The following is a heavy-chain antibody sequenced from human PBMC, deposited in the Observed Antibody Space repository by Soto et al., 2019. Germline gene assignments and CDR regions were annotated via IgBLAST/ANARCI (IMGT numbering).Heavy chain of an antibody. CDR1: GFTFSNYG. D-gene: IGHD5-18*01. J-gene: IGHJ4*02. Sequence: PGESLKISCAASGFTFSNYGMSWVRQAPGKALEWVAGISASGGLTNSADSVKGRFTISRDNSKNTLYLQMNSLRAEDTAVYYCAKAAGFYVDTAMFWGQGTQVTVSS. V-gene: IGHV3-23*01. CDR3: AKAAGFYVDTAMF. CDR2: ISASGGLT.